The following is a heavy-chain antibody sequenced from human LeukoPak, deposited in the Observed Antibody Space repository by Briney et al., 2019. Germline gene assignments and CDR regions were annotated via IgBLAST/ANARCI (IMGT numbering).Heavy chain of an antibody. D-gene: IGHD7-27*01. Sequence: SQTLSLTCAVSGGSISSGGYSWSWIRQPPGKGLEWIGYIYRSGSTYYNPSLKSRVTISVDRSKNQFSLKLSSVTAADTAVYYCARVENWGPAAYFDYWGQGTLVTVSS. CDR1: GGSISSGGYS. J-gene: IGHJ4*02. CDR2: IYRSGST. CDR3: ARVENWGPAAYFDY. V-gene: IGHV4-30-2*01.